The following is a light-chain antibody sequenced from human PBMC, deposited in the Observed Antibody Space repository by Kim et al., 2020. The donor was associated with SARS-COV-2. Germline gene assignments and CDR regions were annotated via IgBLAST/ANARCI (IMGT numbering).Light chain of an antibody. CDR1: NSNIGRNT. Sequence: GQTVTIFCSGRNSNIGRNTVNWYQQFPGAAPKLLIDSNNRRPSGVPDRVSGSKSGPSASLAISGLQSEDEADYYCATWDDSLDVWMFGGGTQLTVL. V-gene: IGLV1-44*01. J-gene: IGLJ3*02. CDR2: SNN. CDR3: ATWDDSLDVWM.